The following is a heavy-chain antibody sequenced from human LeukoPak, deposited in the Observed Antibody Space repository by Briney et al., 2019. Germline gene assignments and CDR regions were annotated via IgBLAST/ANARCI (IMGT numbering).Heavy chain of an antibody. V-gene: IGHV3-53*01. CDR2: IYSDNT. D-gene: IGHD4/OR15-4a*01. J-gene: IGHJ4*02. CDR1: GFTVSSNS. Sequence: GGSLRLSYTVSGFTVSSNSMSWVRQAPGKGLEWVSFIYSDNTHYSDSVKGRFTISRDNSKNTLYLQMNSLRAEDTAVYYCARRAGAYSHPYDYWGQGTLVTVSS. CDR3: ARRAGAYSHPYDY.